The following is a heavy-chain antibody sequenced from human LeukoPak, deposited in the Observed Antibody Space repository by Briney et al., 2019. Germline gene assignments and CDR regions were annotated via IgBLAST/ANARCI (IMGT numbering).Heavy chain of an antibody. V-gene: IGHV4-39*07. CDR2: IYYSGST. Sequence: SSETLSLTCTVSGGSINSSSFYWGWIRQPPGKGLEWIGSIYYSGSTYYNPSLKSRVTISVDTSKNQFSLKLSSVTAADTAVYYCARGELVDYFDYWGQGTLVTVSS. CDR1: GGSINSSSFY. D-gene: IGHD6-13*01. CDR3: ARGELVDYFDY. J-gene: IGHJ4*02.